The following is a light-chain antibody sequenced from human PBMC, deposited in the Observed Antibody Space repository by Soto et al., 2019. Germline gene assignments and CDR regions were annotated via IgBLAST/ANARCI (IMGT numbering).Light chain of an antibody. J-gene: IGLJ2*01. V-gene: IGLV2-14*01. CDR1: SSDVGGYNY. CDR2: DVS. Sequence: QSALTQPASVSGSPGQSITISCSGTSSDVGGYNYVSWYQQYPGKAPKVMIYDVSNRPSGVSNRFSGSKSGNTASLTISGLQAEDEADYYCSSYTSSSTLIFGGGTKVTVL. CDR3: SSYTSSSTLI.